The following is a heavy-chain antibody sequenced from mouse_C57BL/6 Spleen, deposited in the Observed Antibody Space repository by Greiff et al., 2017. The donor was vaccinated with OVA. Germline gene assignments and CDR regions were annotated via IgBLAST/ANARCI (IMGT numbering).Heavy chain of an antibody. CDR1: GYTFTDYE. D-gene: IGHD2-5*01. Sequence: QVQLKQSGAELVRPGASVTLSCKASGYTFTDYEMHWVKQTPVHGLEWIGAIDPETGGTAYNQKFKGKAILTADKSSSTAYMELRSLTSEDSAVYYCTRGRSNFPLFAYWGQGTLVTVSA. J-gene: IGHJ3*01. CDR3: TRGRSNFPLFAY. V-gene: IGHV1-15*01. CDR2: IDPETGGT.